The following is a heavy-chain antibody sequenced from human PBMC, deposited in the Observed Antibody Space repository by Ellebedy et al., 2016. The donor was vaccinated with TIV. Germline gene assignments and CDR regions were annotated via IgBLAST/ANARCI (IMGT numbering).Heavy chain of an antibody. J-gene: IGHJ4*02. CDR3: TRDRPIDY. CDR1: GFTFSTYW. Sequence: PGGSLRLSCAASGFTFSTYWMDWVRQAPGKGLVWVSRISDDGSITKYADSVKGRFTVSRDNAKNTLYLQMNSLRAEDTAVYFCTRDRPIDYWGQGTLVTVSS. CDR2: ISDDGSIT. V-gene: IGHV3-74*03.